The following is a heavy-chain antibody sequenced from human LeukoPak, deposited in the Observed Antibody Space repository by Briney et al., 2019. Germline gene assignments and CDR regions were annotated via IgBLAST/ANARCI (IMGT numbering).Heavy chain of an antibody. J-gene: IGHJ5*02. V-gene: IGHV4-4*07. CDR2: IYTSETS. Sequence: TSETLSLTCTVSGGSIRRFYWSWLRQPAGKGLEWNGRIYTSETSSYNPSLKSRVTMSVDTSKNQFSLKLSTVTAADTAVYYCARSLGYSSGISCQRWFDPCGKGTLVTVSS. CDR3: ARSLGYSSGISCQRWFDP. CDR1: GGSIRRFY. D-gene: IGHD2-15*01.